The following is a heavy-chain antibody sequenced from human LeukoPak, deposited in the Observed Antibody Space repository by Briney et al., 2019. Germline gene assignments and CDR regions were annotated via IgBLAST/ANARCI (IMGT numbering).Heavy chain of an antibody. CDR2: IIPIFGTA. V-gene: IGHV1-69*06. J-gene: IGHJ5*02. CDR1: GGTFSSYA. CDR3: ARDSGSSPAYNWFDP. D-gene: IGHD1-26*01. Sequence: SVKVSCKASGGTFSSYAISWVRQAPGQGLEWMGGIIPIFGTASYAQKFQGRVTITADKSTSTAYMELSSLRSEDTAVYYCARDSGSSPAYNWFDPWGQGTLVTVSS.